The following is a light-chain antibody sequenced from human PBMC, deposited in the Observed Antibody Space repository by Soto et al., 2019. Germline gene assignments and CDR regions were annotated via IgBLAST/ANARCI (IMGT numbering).Light chain of an antibody. J-gene: IGKJ4*01. V-gene: IGKV3-15*01. CDR3: QQRSNWLT. CDR1: QSIRST. CDR2: DAS. Sequence: ETVMRRSRASLSVSPGDRAPLSCRASQSIRSTLAWFQQKPGQAPRLLIYDASKRATGIPARFSGSGSGTEFTLTISSLQSEDFAVYYCQQRSNWLTFGGGTKV.